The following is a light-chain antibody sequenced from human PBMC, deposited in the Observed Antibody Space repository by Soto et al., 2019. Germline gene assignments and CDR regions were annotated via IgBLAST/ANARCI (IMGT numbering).Light chain of an antibody. Sequence: EVVLTQSPGTLSLSPGERVTHSCRASQSISSKYLAWYQQKLGQAPRLLIYGSSTRAAGVPDRFGGSGSGTDFTLTISRLEPEDFAVYFCQHFDRSPYSFGQGTKVE. J-gene: IGKJ2*03. CDR3: QHFDRSPYS. CDR2: GSS. CDR1: QSISSKY. V-gene: IGKV3-20*01.